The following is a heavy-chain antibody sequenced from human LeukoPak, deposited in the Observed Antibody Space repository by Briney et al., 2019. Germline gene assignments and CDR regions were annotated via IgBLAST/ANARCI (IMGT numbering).Heavy chain of an antibody. CDR2: IYTSGST. V-gene: IGHV4-61*02. J-gene: IGHJ5*02. Sequence: SQTLSLTCTVSGGSISSGSYYWSWIRQPAGKGLEWIGRIYTSGSTNYNPSHKSRVTISVDTSKNQFSLKLSSVTAADTAVYYCARWGYSGDDLSLSWFDPWGQGTLVTVSS. D-gene: IGHD5-12*01. CDR1: GGSISSGSYY. CDR3: ARWGYSGDDLSLSWFDP.